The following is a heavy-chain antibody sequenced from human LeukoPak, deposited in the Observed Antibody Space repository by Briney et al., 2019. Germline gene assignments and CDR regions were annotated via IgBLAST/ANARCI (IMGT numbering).Heavy chain of an antibody. D-gene: IGHD3-10*01. V-gene: IGHV4-39*07. CDR2: IYYSGST. CDR1: GGSISSSSYY. CDR3: ARAYGSGSTTPDY. Sequence: SETLSLTCTVSGGSISSSSYYWGWIRQPPGKGLEWIGSIYYSGSTCYNPSLKSRVTISVDTSKNQFSLKLSSVTAADTAVYYCARAYGSGSTTPDYWGQGTLVTVSS. J-gene: IGHJ4*02.